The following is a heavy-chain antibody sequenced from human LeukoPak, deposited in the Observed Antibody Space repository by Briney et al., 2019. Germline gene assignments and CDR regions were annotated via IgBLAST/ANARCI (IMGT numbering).Heavy chain of an antibody. CDR2: INPYSGDT. Sequence: ASVKDSCKASGYTFTGYHIHWVLQAPGQGLEWMGRINPYSGDTNFAQKFQGRVTMTRDTSITTAYMDLSSLTPDDTAVYFCARDQGSLTRSWYTGYWGQGTQVTVSS. D-gene: IGHD6-13*01. CDR1: GYTFTGYH. V-gene: IGHV1-2*06. J-gene: IGHJ4*02. CDR3: ARDQGSLTRSWYTGY.